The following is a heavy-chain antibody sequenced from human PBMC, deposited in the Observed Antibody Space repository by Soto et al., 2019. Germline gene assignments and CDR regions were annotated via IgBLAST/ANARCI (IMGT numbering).Heavy chain of an antibody. CDR1: GYTFSDYF. D-gene: IGHD6-6*01. CDR2: INPNSGAT. Sequence: GASVKVSCKASGYTFSDYFIHWVRQAPGQGLERMGMINPNSGATKFPHSSRAGVSMTRDTSITTVFVELSRLTSADTAVYYCARGGYSSSSIRFDPWGQGTLVTVSS. V-gene: IGHV1-2*02. CDR3: ARGGYSSSSIRFDP. J-gene: IGHJ5*02.